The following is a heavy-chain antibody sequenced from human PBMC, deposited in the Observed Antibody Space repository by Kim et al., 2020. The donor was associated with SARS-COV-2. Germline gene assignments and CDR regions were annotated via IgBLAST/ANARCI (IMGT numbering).Heavy chain of an antibody. CDR1: GYTFTSYD. J-gene: IGHJ6*03. CDR3: ARVVVDIVVVPAATSYYYYYYYMDV. Sequence: ASVKVSCKASGYTFTSYDINWVRQATGQGLEWMGWMNPNSGNTGYAQKFQGRVTMTRNTSISTAYMELSSLRSEDTAVYYCARVVVDIVVVPAATSYYYYYYYMDVWGKGTTVTVSS. V-gene: IGHV1-8*01. D-gene: IGHD2-2*03. CDR2: MNPNSGNT.